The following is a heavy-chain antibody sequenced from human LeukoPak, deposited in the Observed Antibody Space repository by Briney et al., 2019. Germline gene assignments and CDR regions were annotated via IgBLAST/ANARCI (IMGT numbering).Heavy chain of an antibody. CDR1: GGSISNSSYY. Sequence: SETLSLTCTVSGGSISNSSYYWGWIRQPPGKGLEWIGSIYYSGSTYYNPSLKSRVTIPIDTSKNQFSLKLSSVTAADTAVYYCPRDGSSSGYYDYWGQGTLVTVSS. CDR3: PRDGSSSGYYDY. D-gene: IGHD3-22*01. J-gene: IGHJ4*02. CDR2: IYYSGST. V-gene: IGHV4-39*07.